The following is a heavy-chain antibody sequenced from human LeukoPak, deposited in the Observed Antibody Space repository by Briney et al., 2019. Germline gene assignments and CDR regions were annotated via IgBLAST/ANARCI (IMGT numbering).Heavy chain of an antibody. V-gene: IGHV4-59*01. D-gene: IGHD2-15*01. Sequence: PSETLSLTCTVSGGSISSYYWSWIRQPPGKGLEWIGYIYYSGSTNYNPSLKSRVTISVDTSKNQFSLKLSSVTAADTAVYYCARDASPCYGMPPNNWFDPWGQGTLVTVSS. CDR2: IYYSGST. CDR3: ARDASPCYGMPPNNWFDP. CDR1: GGSISSYY. J-gene: IGHJ5*02.